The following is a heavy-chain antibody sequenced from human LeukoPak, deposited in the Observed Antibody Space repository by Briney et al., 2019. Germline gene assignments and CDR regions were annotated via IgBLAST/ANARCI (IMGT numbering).Heavy chain of an antibody. CDR2: IIPIFGTA. CDR3: AREARGRDGYNPDY. Sequence: GASVKVSCKASGGTFSSYAISWVRQAPGQGLEWMGGIIPIFGTANYAQKFQGRVTITADESTSTAYMELSSLRSEDTAVYYCAREARGRDGYNPDYWGQGTVVTVSS. CDR1: GGTFSSYA. J-gene: IGHJ4*02. V-gene: IGHV1-69*01. D-gene: IGHD5-24*01.